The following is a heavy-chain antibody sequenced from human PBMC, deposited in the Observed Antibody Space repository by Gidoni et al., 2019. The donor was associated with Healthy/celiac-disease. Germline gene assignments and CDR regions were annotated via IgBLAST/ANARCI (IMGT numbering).Heavy chain of an antibody. V-gene: IGHV3-21*01. D-gene: IGHD3-10*01. J-gene: IGHJ5*02. CDR1: GFTFSSYS. CDR2: MSSSSSYI. Sequence: EVQLVESGGGLVQPGGSLRLSCAASGFTFSSYSMSGVRQAPGKGLEWISSMSSSSSYIDDADSVKGRFTISRDNAKNALYLQMNSLRAEDTAVDDWARDPSGELWVGEFDPWGQGTLVTVSS. CDR3: ARDPSGELWVGEFDP.